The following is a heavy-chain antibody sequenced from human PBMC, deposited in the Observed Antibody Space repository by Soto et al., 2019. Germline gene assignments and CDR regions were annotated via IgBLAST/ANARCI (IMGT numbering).Heavy chain of an antibody. D-gene: IGHD3-10*01. J-gene: IGHJ4*02. V-gene: IGHV3-33*01. CDR3: ARDSQTYGSGSLIGN. Sequence: QVQLVESGGGVVQPGRSLRLSCAASGFTFSSYGMHWVRQAPGKGLEWVAVIWYDGSNKYYADSVKGRFTISRDNSKNTLNLQMNSQRAEDTAVYYCARDSQTYGSGSLIGNWGQGTLVTVSS. CDR1: GFTFSSYG. CDR2: IWYDGSNK.